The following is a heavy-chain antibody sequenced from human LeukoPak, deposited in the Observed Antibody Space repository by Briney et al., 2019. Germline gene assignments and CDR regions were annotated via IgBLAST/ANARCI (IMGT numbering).Heavy chain of an antibody. CDR1: GFTFSSYW. CDR2: IKQDGSER. J-gene: IGHJ5*02. V-gene: IGHV3-7*01. D-gene: IGHD2-2*02. CDR3: APDCSNTICYTRFDP. Sequence: PGGSLRLSCVASGFTFSSYWMSWVRQDPGKGLEWVANIKQDGSERYYVDSVKGRFTISRDNAKNSLYLQMNNLRAEDTAVYSCAPDCSNTICYTRFDPWGQGTLVTVSS.